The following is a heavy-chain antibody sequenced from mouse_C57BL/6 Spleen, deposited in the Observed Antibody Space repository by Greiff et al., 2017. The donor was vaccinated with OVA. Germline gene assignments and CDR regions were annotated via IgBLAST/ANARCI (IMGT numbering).Heavy chain of an antibody. Sequence: QVQLQQPGAELVKPGASVKLSCKASGYTFTSYWMHWVKQRPGQGLEWIGMIHPNSGSTNYNEKFKSKATLTVDKSSSTAYMQLSSLTSEDSAVYYCARGDPDGYGFAYWGQGTLVTVSA. D-gene: IGHD2-3*01. CDR3: ARGDPDGYGFAY. CDR1: GYTFTSYW. J-gene: IGHJ3*01. CDR2: IHPNSGST. V-gene: IGHV1-64*01.